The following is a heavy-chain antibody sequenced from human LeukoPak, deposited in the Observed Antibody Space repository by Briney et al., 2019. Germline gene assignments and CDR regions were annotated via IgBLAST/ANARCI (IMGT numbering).Heavy chain of an antibody. CDR3: AREQLERGGSWFDP. Sequence: SVKVSCKASGGTFSSYAISWVRQAPGQGLEWMGGIIPIFGTANYAQKFQGRVTITTDESTSTAYMELSSLRSEDTAVYYCAREQLERGGSWFDPWGQGTLVTVSS. V-gene: IGHV1-69*05. J-gene: IGHJ5*02. CDR2: IIPIFGTA. D-gene: IGHD1-1*01. CDR1: GGTFSSYA.